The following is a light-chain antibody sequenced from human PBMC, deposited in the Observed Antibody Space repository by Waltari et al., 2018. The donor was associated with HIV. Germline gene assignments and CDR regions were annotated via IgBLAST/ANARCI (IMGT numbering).Light chain of an antibody. V-gene: IGLV2-8*01. CDR1: SRDIGPDTY. CDR2: EVN. CDR3: SSYAGNNNYV. J-gene: IGLJ1*01. Sequence: QPALTQPPSASGSPGQPLTISCPGTSRDIGPDTYISCYPQHPGRAPNLLIYEVNKRPSGVPDRFSGSKSANTASLTVSGLQVADEADYYCSSYAGNNNYVFGTGTRVTVL.